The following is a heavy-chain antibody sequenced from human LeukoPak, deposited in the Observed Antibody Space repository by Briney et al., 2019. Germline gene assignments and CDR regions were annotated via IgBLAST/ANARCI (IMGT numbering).Heavy chain of an antibody. Sequence: PSETLSLTCTVSGDSIRSNSYYWGWIRQPPGKGLEWIGSIYDSGSTYYNPSLKSRVTISVDTSKNQFSLKLSSVTAADTAVYYCARHHFQLSALDYWGQGILVTVSS. V-gene: IGHV4-39*01. CDR2: IYDSGST. J-gene: IGHJ4*02. CDR3: ARHHFQLSALDY. CDR1: GDSIRSNSYY. D-gene: IGHD2-2*01.